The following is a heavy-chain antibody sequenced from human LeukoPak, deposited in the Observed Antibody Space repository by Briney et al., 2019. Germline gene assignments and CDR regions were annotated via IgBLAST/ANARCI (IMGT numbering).Heavy chain of an antibody. CDR1: GFTFSSYA. V-gene: IGHV3-23*01. CDR2: IGGSGGNT. D-gene: IGHD5-12*01. J-gene: IGHJ4*02. CDR3: AKHQRGGYDSPSHY. Sequence: GGSLRLSCAASGFTFSSYAMSWVRQAPGKGLEWVSSIGGSGGNTYYADSVKGRFTISRDTSKNTLYLQMNSLRAEDTAIYYCAKHQRGGYDSPSHYWGQGTLVTVSS.